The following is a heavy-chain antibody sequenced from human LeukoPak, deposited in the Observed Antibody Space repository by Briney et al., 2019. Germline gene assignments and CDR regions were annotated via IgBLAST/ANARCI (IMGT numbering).Heavy chain of an antibody. J-gene: IGHJ5*02. CDR2: IYYSGST. V-gene: IGHV4-59*12. D-gene: IGHD1-26*01. Sequence: SETLSLTCTVSGGSIGSDYWSWIRQPPGKGLEWIGYIYYSGSTNYNPSLKSRVTISVDTSKNQFSLRLTSVTAADTAVFYCARGGVGPTTNWFDPWGQGTLVTVSS. CDR1: GGSIGSDY. CDR3: ARGGVGPTTNWFDP.